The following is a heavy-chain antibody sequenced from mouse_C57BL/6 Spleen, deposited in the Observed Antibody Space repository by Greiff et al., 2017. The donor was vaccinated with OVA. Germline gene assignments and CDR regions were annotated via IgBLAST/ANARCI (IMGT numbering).Heavy chain of an antibody. Sequence: VQLQQPGAELVKPGASVKMSCKASGYTFTSYWITWVKQRPGQGLEWIGDIYPGSGSTNYNEKFKSKATLTVDTSSSTAYMQLSSLTSEDSAVYYCARYSNYEAWFAYWGQGTLVTVSA. CDR3: ARYSNYEAWFAY. CDR2: IYPGSGST. V-gene: IGHV1-55*01. CDR1: GYTFTSYW. J-gene: IGHJ3*01. D-gene: IGHD2-5*01.